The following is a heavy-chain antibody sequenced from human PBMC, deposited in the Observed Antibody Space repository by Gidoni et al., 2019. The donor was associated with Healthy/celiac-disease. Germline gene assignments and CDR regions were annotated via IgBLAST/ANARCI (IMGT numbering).Heavy chain of an antibody. CDR1: GFTFSGSA. CDR2: IRSKANSYAT. J-gene: IGHJ4*02. D-gene: IGHD6-13*01. CDR3: TRTIAAAGTDY. Sequence: EVQLVESGGGLVQPGGSLKLSCAASGFTFSGSAMHWVRQASGKGLAWVGRIRSKANSYATAYAASVKGRFTISRDDSKNTAYLQMNSLKTEDTAVYYCTRTIAAAGTDYWGQGTLVTVSS. V-gene: IGHV3-73*02.